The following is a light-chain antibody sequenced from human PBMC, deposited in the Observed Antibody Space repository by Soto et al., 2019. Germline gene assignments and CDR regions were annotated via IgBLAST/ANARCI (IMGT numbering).Light chain of an antibody. CDR1: QSVSSN. J-gene: IGKJ1*01. Sequence: EIVMTQSPATLSVSPGXRATLSCRASQSVSSNLAWYQQKPGQAPRLLIYGASTRATGIPARFSGSGSGTEFTLTISSLQSEDFAVYYCQQYNNWPLTFGQGTKVDI. CDR2: GAS. CDR3: QQYNNWPLT. V-gene: IGKV3-15*01.